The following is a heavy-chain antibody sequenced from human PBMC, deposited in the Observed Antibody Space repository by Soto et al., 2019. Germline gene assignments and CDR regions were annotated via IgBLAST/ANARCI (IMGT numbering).Heavy chain of an antibody. D-gene: IGHD2-15*01. CDR3: AKPRPCGSCYDGLAEYFQH. V-gene: IGHV3-23*01. CDR1: GFTFSSYA. CDR2: ISGSGGST. J-gene: IGHJ1*01. Sequence: GGSLRLSCAASGFTFSSYAMSWVRQAPGKGLEWVSAISGSGGSTYYADSVKGRFTISRDNSKNTLYLQMNSLRAEDTAVYYCAKPRPCGSCYDGLAEYFQHWGQGTLVTVSS.